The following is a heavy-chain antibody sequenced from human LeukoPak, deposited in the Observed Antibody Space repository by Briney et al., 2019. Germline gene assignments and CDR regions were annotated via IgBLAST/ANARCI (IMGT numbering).Heavy chain of an antibody. CDR1: GGSFSGYY. CDR3: ARTLGSTSCNFDY. V-gene: IGHV4-34*01. CDR2: INHSGST. Sequence: SETLSLSCAAYGGSFSGYYWSWIRQPPGKGLEWIGEINHSGSTNYNPSLKSRVTISVDTSKNQFSLKLSCVTAADTAVYYCARTLGSTSCNFDYWGQGTLVTVSS. D-gene: IGHD2-2*01. J-gene: IGHJ4*02.